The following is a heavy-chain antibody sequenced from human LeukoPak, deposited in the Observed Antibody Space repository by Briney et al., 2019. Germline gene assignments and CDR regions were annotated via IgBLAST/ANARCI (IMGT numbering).Heavy chain of an antibody. CDR1: GGSISSYY. J-gene: IGHJ4*02. CDR2: IYYNGST. CDR3: ARYGVFSSSWYFDY. D-gene: IGHD6-13*01. V-gene: IGHV4-59*01. Sequence: SETLSLTCTVSGGSISSYYWSWIRQPPGKGLEWIGYIYYNGSTNYNPSLKSRVTISVDTSKNQFSLKLSSVTAAGTAVYYCARYGVFSSSWYFDYWGQGTLVSVSS.